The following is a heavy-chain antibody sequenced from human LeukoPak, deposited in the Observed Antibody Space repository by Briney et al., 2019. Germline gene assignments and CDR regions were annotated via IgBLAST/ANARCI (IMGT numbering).Heavy chain of an antibody. J-gene: IGHJ5*01. CDR2: IIPIFGTA. V-gene: IGHV1-69*05. CDR3: ARIYSYSGYEADS. CDR1: GGTFSSYV. D-gene: IGHD5-12*01. Sequence: SVKVSCKASGGTFSSYVISWVRQAPGQGLEWMGRIIPIFGTANYAQKFQGRVTITTDESTSTAYMELSSLRSEDTAVYYCARIYSYSGYEADSWGQGTLVTVSS.